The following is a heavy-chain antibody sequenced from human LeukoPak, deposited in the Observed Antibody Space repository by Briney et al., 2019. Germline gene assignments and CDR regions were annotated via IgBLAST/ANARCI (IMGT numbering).Heavy chain of an antibody. CDR2: INHSGSA. D-gene: IGHD5-18*01. CDR3: ARCLYRFGSFYFDL. Sequence: SETLSLTCAVYGGPFSGHYWRWIRQPPGKGLEWIGEINHSGSANYSPSLKSRVTLSVDTSKNQFSLKLGSVTAADTAVYYCARCLYRFGSFYFDLWGQGSLVTVSS. CDR1: GGPFSGHY. V-gene: IGHV4-34*01. J-gene: IGHJ4*02.